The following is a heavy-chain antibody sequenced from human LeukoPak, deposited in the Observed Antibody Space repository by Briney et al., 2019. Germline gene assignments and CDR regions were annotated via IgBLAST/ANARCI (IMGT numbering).Heavy chain of an antibody. J-gene: IGHJ4*02. CDR2: ISRSSSYI. CDR3: ARGHSSTWYSDY. Sequence: PGGSLRLSCAASGFSFSSYAMNWARQAPGKGLEWVSSISRSSSYIYYADSMKGRFTISRDNAKNSLYLQMNSLRAEDTAVYYCARGHSSTWYSDYWGQGTLVTVSS. D-gene: IGHD6-13*01. CDR1: GFSFSSYA. V-gene: IGHV3-21*01.